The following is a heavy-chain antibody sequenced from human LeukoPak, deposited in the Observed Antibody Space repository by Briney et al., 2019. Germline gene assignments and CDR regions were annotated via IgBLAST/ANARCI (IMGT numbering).Heavy chain of an antibody. CDR1: GYTFTGYY. CDR3: ARDLSKIHYYGMDV. CDR2: INPNSGGT. D-gene: IGHD3-3*02. V-gene: IGHV1-2*02. Sequence: ASVKVSCKASGYTFTGYYMHWVRQAPGQGLEWMGWINPNSGGTNYAQKFQGRVTMTRDTSISTAYMELSRLRSDDTAVYYCARDLSKIHYYGMDVWGQGTTVTVSS. J-gene: IGHJ6*02.